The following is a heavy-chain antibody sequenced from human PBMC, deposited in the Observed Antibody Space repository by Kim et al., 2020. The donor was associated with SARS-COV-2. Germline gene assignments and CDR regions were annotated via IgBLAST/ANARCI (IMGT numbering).Heavy chain of an antibody. Sequence: SVKGRFTISVDNAKNSLYLQMNSLRAEDTAVYYCARDLRYYGSGTPGADYWGQGTLVTVSS. J-gene: IGHJ4*02. CDR3: ARDLRYYGSGTPGADY. V-gene: IGHV3-11*06. D-gene: IGHD3-10*01.